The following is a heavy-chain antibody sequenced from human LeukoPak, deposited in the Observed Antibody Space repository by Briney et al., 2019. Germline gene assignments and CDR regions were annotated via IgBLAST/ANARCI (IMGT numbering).Heavy chain of an antibody. J-gene: IGHJ6*03. CDR2: ISYDGSKK. CDR1: GFTLSSYA. CDR3: ARGGSWFGEFRWWYMDV. Sequence: GESLRLSCAASGFTLSSYAMHWVRQAPGKGLEWVAVISYDGSKKCYADSVRGRFTISRDNSKNTLYLQMNSLRGEDTAVYYCARGGSWFGEFRWWYMDVWGKGTTVTISS. V-gene: IGHV3-30*04. D-gene: IGHD3-10*01.